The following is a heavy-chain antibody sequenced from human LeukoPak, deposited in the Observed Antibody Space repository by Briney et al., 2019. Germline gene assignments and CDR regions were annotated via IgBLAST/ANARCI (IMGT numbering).Heavy chain of an antibody. CDR1: GYTFTSYG. Sequence: ASVKVSCKASGYTFTSYGVSWVRQAPGQGLEWMGWISAYNGNTNYAQKLQGRVTMTTDTSTSTAYMELRSLRPDDTAVYYCARAGFDWLPYPMDYWGQGTLVTVSS. D-gene: IGHD3-9*01. V-gene: IGHV1-18*01. CDR2: ISAYNGNT. CDR3: ARAGFDWLPYPMDY. J-gene: IGHJ4*02.